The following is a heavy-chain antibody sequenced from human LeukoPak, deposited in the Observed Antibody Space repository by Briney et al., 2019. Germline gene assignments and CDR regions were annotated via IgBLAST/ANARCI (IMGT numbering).Heavy chain of an antibody. V-gene: IGHV1-3*01. CDR2: INAGNGNT. CDR1: GYTFTSYA. Sequence: EASVKVSCKASGYTFTSYAMHWVRQAPGQGLEWMGWINAGNGNTKYSQKFQGRVTITRDTSASTAYMELSSLRSEDTAVYYCARDHYCTNGVCTSYWFDPWGQGTLVTVSS. CDR3: ARDHYCTNGVCTSYWFDP. J-gene: IGHJ5*02. D-gene: IGHD2-8*01.